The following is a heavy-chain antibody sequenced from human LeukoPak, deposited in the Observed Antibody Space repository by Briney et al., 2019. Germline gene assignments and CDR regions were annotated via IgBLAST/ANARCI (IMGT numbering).Heavy chain of an antibody. Sequence: ASVKVSCKASGYTFPNYGISWVRQAPGQGLEWLGWISTYNTNTEYAQKLQGRVTMTTDTSTSTAYMELRSLRSDDTAVYYCAGGRFYFDYWGQGTLVTVSS. V-gene: IGHV1-18*01. D-gene: IGHD3-16*01. CDR3: AGGRFYFDY. CDR1: GYTFPNYG. CDR2: ISTYNTNT. J-gene: IGHJ4*02.